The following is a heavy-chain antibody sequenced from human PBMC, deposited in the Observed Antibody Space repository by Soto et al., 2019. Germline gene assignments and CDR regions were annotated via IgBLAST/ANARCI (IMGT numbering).Heavy chain of an antibody. CDR3: ARSETGTTGYYGMDV. Sequence: ASVKVSCKASGYTFTGYYMHWVRQAPGQGLEWMGWINPNSGGTNYAQKFQGWVTMTRDTSISTAYMELSRLRSDDTAVYYCARSETGTTGYYGMDVWGQGTTVTSP. CDR1: GYTFTGYY. J-gene: IGHJ6*02. CDR2: INPNSGGT. V-gene: IGHV1-2*04. D-gene: IGHD1-1*01.